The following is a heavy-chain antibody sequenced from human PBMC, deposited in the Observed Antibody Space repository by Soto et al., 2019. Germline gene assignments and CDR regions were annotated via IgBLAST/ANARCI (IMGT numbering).Heavy chain of an antibody. CDR1: GGSISSSSYF. Sequence: LSLTCSVSGGSISSSSYFWGWIRQPPGKGLEWIGSIYYSGSTYYNPSLKSRVTVSVDTSKNQFSLKLSSVTAADTAVYYCARHPSDFWFDPWGQGTLVTVSS. J-gene: IGHJ5*02. CDR2: IYYSGST. CDR3: ARHPSDFWFDP. V-gene: IGHV4-39*01. D-gene: IGHD2-21*02.